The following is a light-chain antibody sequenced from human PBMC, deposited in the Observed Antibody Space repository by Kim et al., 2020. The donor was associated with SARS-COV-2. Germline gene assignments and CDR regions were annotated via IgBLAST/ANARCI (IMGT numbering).Light chain of an antibody. J-gene: IGLJ1*01. CDR3: CSYAGTSTSV. Sequence: GQSVTISCTGTSSDVGGYNYVSWYQQPPGKAPKLMIYDVSHRPSGVPDRFSGTKSDNTASLTISGLQAEDEADYYCCSYAGTSTSVFGTGTKVTVL. CDR2: DVS. V-gene: IGLV2-11*01. CDR1: SSDVGGYNY.